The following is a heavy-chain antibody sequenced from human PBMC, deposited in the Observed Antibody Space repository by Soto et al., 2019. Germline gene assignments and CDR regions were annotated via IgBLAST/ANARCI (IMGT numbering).Heavy chain of an antibody. CDR1: GFTFSSYA. Sequence: GGSLRLSCAASGFTFSSYAMSWVRQAPGKGLEWVSAISGSGGSTYYAVSVKGWFTISRDNSKNTLYLQMNSLRAVDTAVYYCAKRGAAGHFDYWGQGTLVTVSS. D-gene: IGHD6-13*01. CDR2: ISGSGGST. J-gene: IGHJ4*02. CDR3: AKRGAAGHFDY. V-gene: IGHV3-23*01.